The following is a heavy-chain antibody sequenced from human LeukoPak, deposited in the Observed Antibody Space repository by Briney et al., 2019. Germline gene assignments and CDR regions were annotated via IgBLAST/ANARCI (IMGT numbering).Heavy chain of an antibody. J-gene: IGHJ4*02. D-gene: IGHD3-3*01. CDR3: ARSITIVGVVGSAGAY. Sequence: ASVKVSCKASGYTFTSYGISWVRQAPGQGLEWMGWISAYNGNTNYAQKLQGRVTMTTDTSTSTAYMELRSLRSDDAAVYYCARSITIVGVVGSAGAYWGQGTLVTVSS. CDR1: GYTFTSYG. V-gene: IGHV1-18*01. CDR2: ISAYNGNT.